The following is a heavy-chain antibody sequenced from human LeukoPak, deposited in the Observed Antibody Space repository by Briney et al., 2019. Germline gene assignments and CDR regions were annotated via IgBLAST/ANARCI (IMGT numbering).Heavy chain of an antibody. CDR1: GYTFTSYD. V-gene: IGHV1-8*01. Sequence: ASVKVSCKASGYTFTSYDINWVRQATGQGLEWMGWMNPNSDNTGYAQKFQGRVTMTRNTSISTAYMELSSLRSEDTAVYYCARGSACSSTSCYLDDWFDPWGQGTLVTVSS. CDR2: MNPNSDNT. CDR3: ARGSACSSTSCYLDDWFDP. J-gene: IGHJ5*02. D-gene: IGHD2-2*01.